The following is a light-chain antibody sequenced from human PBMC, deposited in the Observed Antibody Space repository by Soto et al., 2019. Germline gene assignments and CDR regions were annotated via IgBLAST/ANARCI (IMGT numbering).Light chain of an antibody. V-gene: IGLV1-44*01. CDR2: TNT. CDR3: AAWDDSLNSVI. CDR1: RSNIGTNP. Sequence: QSVLTQPPSASGTPGQSVSISCSGSRSNIGTNPVNWYQELPGTAPKLLFYTNTQRPSGVPDRFSASKSGTSASLAISGLQSEDEADYYCAAWDDSLNSVIFGGGPSSPS. J-gene: IGLJ2*01.